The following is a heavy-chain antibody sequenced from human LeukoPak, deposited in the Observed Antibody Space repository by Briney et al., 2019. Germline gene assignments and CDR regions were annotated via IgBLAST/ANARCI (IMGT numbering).Heavy chain of an antibody. Sequence: GTSLRLSCVASGFTFTNYATSWVRQAPGKGLEWVSAITGSDGTSHYADSVKGRFTISRDNSKNTLYLQVNSLRAEDTAVYYCAKWGDYDILTGYYVPDYWGQGTLVTVSS. D-gene: IGHD3-9*01. CDR3: AKWGDYDILTGYYVPDY. CDR1: GFTFTNYA. CDR2: ITGSDGTS. V-gene: IGHV3-23*01. J-gene: IGHJ4*02.